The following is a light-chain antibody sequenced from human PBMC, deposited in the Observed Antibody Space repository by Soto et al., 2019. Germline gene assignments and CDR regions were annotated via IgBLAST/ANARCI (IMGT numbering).Light chain of an antibody. J-gene: IGKJ1*01. Sequence: EIVMTQSPATRSVSPMEIATLSFMASQSVSSNLAWYQQKPGQAPRLLIYGASSRATGIPDRFSGSGSGTDFTLNISRLEPEDFAVYYCQLYGSSARTFGQGTKVDIK. V-gene: IGKV3-20*01. CDR1: QSVSSN. CDR2: GAS. CDR3: QLYGSSART.